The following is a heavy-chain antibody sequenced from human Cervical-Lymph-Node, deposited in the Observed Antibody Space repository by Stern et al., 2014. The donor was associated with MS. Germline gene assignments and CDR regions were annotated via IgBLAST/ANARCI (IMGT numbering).Heavy chain of an antibody. CDR3: ALGGFGHYFEY. V-gene: IGHV1-69*01. CDR2: SNPIMESA. D-gene: IGHD3-10*01. Sequence: VQLVESGADVHKPVSSVKVSCRASGGTFSSSDIRWVRQAPGQALVWMGGSNPIMESANYAQKYQGRVTITADESASTAYMELSSLRSEDTAIYYCALGGFGHYFEYWGQGTLVTVSS. J-gene: IGHJ4*02. CDR1: GGTFSSSD.